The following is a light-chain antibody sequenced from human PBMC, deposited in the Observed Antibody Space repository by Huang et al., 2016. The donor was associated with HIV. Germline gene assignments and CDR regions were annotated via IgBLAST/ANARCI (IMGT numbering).Light chain of an antibody. CDR2: AAS. Sequence: AIRITQSPSSLSASTGDRVTITCRASQDISNYVAWYQQKPGEAPKLLIFAASTLQSGVPSRFSGGGSGTDFTLTINCLQSEDLATYFCQQYDTYPHTFGQGTRVEIK. CDR3: QQYDTYPHT. V-gene: IGKV1-8*01. J-gene: IGKJ5*01. CDR1: QDISNY.